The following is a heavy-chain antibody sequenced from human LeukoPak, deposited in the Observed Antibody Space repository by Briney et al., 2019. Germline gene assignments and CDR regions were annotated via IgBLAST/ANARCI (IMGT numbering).Heavy chain of an antibody. CDR2: IIPILGIA. CDR3: ARSSSRWYAIDY. V-gene: IGHV1-69*02. J-gene: IGHJ4*02. D-gene: IGHD2-15*01. Sequence: ASVKVSCKASGGTFSSYTISWVRQAPGQGLEWMGRIIPILGIANYAQKFQGRVTITADKSTSTAYMELSSLRSEDTAVYYCARSSSRWYAIDYWGQGTLVTVSS. CDR1: GGTFSSYT.